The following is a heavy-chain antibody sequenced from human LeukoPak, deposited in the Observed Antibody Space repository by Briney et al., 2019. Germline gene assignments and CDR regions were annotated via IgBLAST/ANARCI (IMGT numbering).Heavy chain of an antibody. CDR3: AKSMTLQWRGFFDL. V-gene: IGHV3-23*01. CDR1: GFTFSTYA. Sequence: QAGGSLRLSCAASGFTFSTYAMSWVRQAPGKGLEWVSTISDSGASTYYADSVRGRFTISRDNSKNTLYLQKNSLRADDTAIYYCAKSMTLQWRGFFDLWGRGTHVTVSS. D-gene: IGHD6-19*01. J-gene: IGHJ2*01. CDR2: ISDSGAST.